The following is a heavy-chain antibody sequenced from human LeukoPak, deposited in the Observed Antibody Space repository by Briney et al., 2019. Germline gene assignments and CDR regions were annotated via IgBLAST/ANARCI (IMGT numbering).Heavy chain of an antibody. CDR2: IYYSGST. Sequence: SETLSLTCTVSGGSISSGDYYWSWIRQPPGKGLEWIGYIYYSGSTYYNPSLKSRVTISVDTSKNQFSLKLSSVTAADTALYYCARTSRGYCSSTSCYFYYYYYCMDVWGKGTTVTVSS. D-gene: IGHD2-2*03. V-gene: IGHV4-30-4*08. CDR3: ARTSRGYCSSTSCYFYYYYYCMDV. CDR1: GGSISSGDYY. J-gene: IGHJ6*03.